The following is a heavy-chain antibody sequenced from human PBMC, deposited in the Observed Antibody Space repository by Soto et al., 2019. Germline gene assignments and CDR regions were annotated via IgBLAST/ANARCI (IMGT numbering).Heavy chain of an antibody. Sequence: SETLSLTCTISGGSISPYSWSWIRQSPGKGLEWIGYVSHSGRTFYTPSLKSRLTMSLDTSRSQFSLRLKSVSAADTAVYYCARLLGGYDDYGGWFAPWGQGTLVTVSS. J-gene: IGHJ5*02. V-gene: IGHV4-59*01. D-gene: IGHD4-17*01. CDR2: VSHSGRT. CDR1: GGSISPYS. CDR3: ARLLGGYDDYGGWFAP.